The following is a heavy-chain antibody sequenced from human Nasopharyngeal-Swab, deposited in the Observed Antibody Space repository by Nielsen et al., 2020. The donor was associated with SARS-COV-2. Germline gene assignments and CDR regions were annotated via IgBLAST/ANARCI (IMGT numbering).Heavy chain of an antibody. Sequence: SLKISCVASRFTFDDYAMHWVRQAPGKGLEWVSGISWNSGRIGYADSVKGRFTISRDNAKNSLYLQMNSLRAEDTALYYCAALPGYSGYEGIDPWGQGTLVTVSS. CDR1: RFTFDDYA. D-gene: IGHD5-12*01. V-gene: IGHV3-9*01. CDR2: ISWNSGRI. J-gene: IGHJ5*02. CDR3: AALPGYSGYEGIDP.